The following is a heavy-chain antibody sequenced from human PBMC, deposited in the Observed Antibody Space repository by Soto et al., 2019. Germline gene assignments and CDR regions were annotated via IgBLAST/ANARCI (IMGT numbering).Heavy chain of an antibody. CDR1: GYTFTSYY. Sequence: AASVKVSCKASGYTFTSYYMHWVRQAPGQGLEWMGIINPSGGSTSYAQKFQGRVTMTRDTSTSTVYMELSSLRSEDTAVYYCAVIAAAGIRVDYWGQGTLVTVSS. D-gene: IGHD6-13*01. CDR3: AVIAAAGIRVDY. J-gene: IGHJ4*02. CDR2: INPSGGST. V-gene: IGHV1-46*01.